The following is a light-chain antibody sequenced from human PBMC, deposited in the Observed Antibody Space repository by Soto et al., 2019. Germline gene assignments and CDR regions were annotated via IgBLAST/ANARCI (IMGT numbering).Light chain of an antibody. J-gene: IGLJ2*01. V-gene: IGLV2-14*01. CDR2: EVS. CDR1: SSDGGGYNY. Sequence: QSVLTQPASVSGSPGQSITISCTGTSSDGGGYNYVSWYLQHPGKAPKLMVSEVSNRRSGVSNRFSGSKSGNTASLTISGLQAEDVSDYYCSSYTSSSTLVFGGGTKLTVL. CDR3: SSYTSSSTLV.